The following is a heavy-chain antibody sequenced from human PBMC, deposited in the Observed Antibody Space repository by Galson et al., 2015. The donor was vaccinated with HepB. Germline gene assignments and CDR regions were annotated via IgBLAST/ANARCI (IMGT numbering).Heavy chain of an antibody. Sequence: LRLSCAASGFTFSSYGMHWVRQAPGKGLEWVAVIWYDGSNKYYADSVKGRFTISRDNSKNTLYLQMNSLRAEDTAVYYCARVSNYGDGMDVWGQGTTVTVSS. CDR3: ARVSNYGDGMDV. V-gene: IGHV3-33*01. J-gene: IGHJ6*02. CDR1: GFTFSSYG. CDR2: IWYDGSNK. D-gene: IGHD4-11*01.